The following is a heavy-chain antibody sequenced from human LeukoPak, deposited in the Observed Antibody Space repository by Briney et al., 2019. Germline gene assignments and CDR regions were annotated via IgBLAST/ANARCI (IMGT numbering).Heavy chain of an antibody. CDR1: GFTFDDYA. CDR3: AKAEYYGSGTFDP. CDR2: ISWNSGSI. V-gene: IGHV3-9*01. D-gene: IGHD3-10*01. Sequence: AGGSLRLSCAASGFTFDDYAMHWVRQAPGKGLEWVSGISWNSGSIGYADSVKGRFTISRDNAKNSLYLQMSSLRAEDTALYYCAKAEYYGSGTFDPWGQGTLVTVSS. J-gene: IGHJ5*02.